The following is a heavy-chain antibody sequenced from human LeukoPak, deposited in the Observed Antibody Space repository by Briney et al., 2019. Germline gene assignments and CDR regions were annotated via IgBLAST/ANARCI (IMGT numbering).Heavy chain of an antibody. CDR1: GFSLSNYA. CDR3: AKTVVVTAIPYYLDY. J-gene: IGHJ4*02. Sequence: GGSLRLSCAASGFSLSNYAMSWVRQALGKGLEWVSVISGSGGSTYYADSVKGRFTISRDNSKNTLYLQMNSLRAEDTAVYYCAKTVVVTAIPYYLDYWGQGTLVTVSS. CDR2: ISGSGGST. V-gene: IGHV3-23*01. D-gene: IGHD2-21*02.